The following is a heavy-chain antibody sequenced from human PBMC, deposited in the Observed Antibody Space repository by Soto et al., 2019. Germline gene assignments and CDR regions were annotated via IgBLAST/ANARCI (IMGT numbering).Heavy chain of an antibody. CDR2: MNPNSGNT. V-gene: IGHV1-8*02. J-gene: IGHJ5*01. CDR1: GYTFTTYD. D-gene: IGHD2-15*01. CDR3: ALLRRGISGRRVATNIVDS. Sequence: ASVKVSCKTSGYTFTTYDIHWVRQASGQGLEWMAWMNPNSGNTVFAPNFQGRVTLTRDISLSTAYMDLSGLRSEDTAVYYCALLRRGISGRRVATNIVDSWGQGTLVTVSS.